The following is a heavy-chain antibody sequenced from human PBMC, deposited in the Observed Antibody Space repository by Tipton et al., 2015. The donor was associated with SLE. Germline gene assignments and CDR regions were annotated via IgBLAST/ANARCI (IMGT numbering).Heavy chain of an antibody. CDR2: IYYTGTT. Sequence: TLSLTCTVSGGSIGGSSDYWGWIRQPPGKGLEWIGCIYYTGTTYYSPSLKSLVTISVDTSRNHFSLKLSSVTAADTAVYYCARRDGYTSGWYGNFDYWGQGNLVTVSS. V-gene: IGHV4-39*01. CDR1: GGSIGGSSDY. D-gene: IGHD6-19*01. CDR3: ARRDGYTSGWYGNFDY. J-gene: IGHJ4*02.